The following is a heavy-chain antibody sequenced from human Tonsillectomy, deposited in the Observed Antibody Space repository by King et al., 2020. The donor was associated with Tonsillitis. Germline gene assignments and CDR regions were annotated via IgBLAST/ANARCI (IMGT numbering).Heavy chain of an antibody. J-gene: IGHJ4*02. CDR2: IRSKAYGGTT. Sequence: VQLVESGGGLVQPGRSLRLSCTASGFTFGDYAMSWFRQAPGKGLEWGGFIRSKAYGGTTEYAASVKGRFTISRDDPKSIAYLQMNSLKTEDTAVYYCTRAGKNSCFDYWGQGTLVTVSS. D-gene: IGHD2-21*01. CDR1: GFTFGDYA. V-gene: IGHV3-49*03. CDR3: TRAGKNSCFDY.